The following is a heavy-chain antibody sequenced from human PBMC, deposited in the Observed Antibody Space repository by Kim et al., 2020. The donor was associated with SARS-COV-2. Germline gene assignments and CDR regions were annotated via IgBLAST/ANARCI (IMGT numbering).Heavy chain of an antibody. CDR3: ACHVSPVVITPPDY. D-gene: IGHD3-22*01. J-gene: IGHJ4*02. V-gene: IGHV3-33*05. CDR2: ISYDGSNK. CDR1: GFTFSSYG. Sequence: GGSLRLSCAASGFTFSSYGMHWVRQAPGKGLEWVAVISYDGSNKYYADSVKGRFTISRDNSKNTLYLQMNSLRAEDTAVYYCACHVSPVVITPPDYWGQGTLVTVSS.